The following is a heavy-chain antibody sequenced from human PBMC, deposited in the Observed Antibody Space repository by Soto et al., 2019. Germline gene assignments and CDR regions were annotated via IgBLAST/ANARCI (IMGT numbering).Heavy chain of an antibody. CDR1: GGTFSSYT. D-gene: IGHD4-4*01. CDR2: IIPILGIA. V-gene: IGHV1-69*02. Sequence: QVQLVQSGAEVKKPGSSVKVSCKASGGTFSSYTISWVRQAPGQGLEWMGRIIPILGIANYAQKFQGRVTITADKSTSTAYMELSSLRSEDTAVYYCARVEDYSNYAVYWGQGTLVTVSS. CDR3: ARVEDYSNYAVY. J-gene: IGHJ4*02.